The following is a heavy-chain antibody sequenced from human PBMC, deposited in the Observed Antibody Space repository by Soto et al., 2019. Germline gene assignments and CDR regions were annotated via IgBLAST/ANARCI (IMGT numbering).Heavy chain of an antibody. J-gene: IGHJ6*02. Sequence: ASVKVSCKASGGTFNNYVISWVRQAPGQGLEWMGGIIPIFGTPNYAQKFQGRVTITADESTSTAYMELSSLRSEDTAMYYCARAIVPALYYYYGMDVWGQGTTVTVSS. CDR2: IIPIFGTP. CDR3: ARAIVPALYYYYGMDV. V-gene: IGHV1-69*13. CDR1: GGTFNNYV. D-gene: IGHD2-2*01.